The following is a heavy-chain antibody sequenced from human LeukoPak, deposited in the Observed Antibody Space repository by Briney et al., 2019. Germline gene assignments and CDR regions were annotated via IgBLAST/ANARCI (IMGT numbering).Heavy chain of an antibody. V-gene: IGHV4-34*01. CDR3: ATLFDSSGSNWFDP. CDR2: INHSGST. Sequence: SETLSLTCTVSGGSISSYQWSWIRQPPGKGLEWIGEINHSGSTNYNPSLKSRVTISVDTSKNQFSLKLSSVTAADTAVYYCATLFDSSGSNWFDPWGQGTLVTVSS. CDR1: GGSISSYQ. J-gene: IGHJ5*02. D-gene: IGHD3-22*01.